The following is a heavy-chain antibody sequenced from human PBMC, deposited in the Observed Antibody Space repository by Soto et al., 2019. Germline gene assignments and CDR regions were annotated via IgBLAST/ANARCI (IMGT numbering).Heavy chain of an antibody. V-gene: IGHV4-30-4*01. J-gene: IGHJ4*02. CDR1: GGSISSGDYY. D-gene: IGHD3-22*01. CDR2: IYYSGST. Sequence: SETLSLTCTVSGGSISSGDYYWSWIRQPPGKGLEWIGYIYYSGSTYYNTSLKSRVTISVDTSKNQFSLKLSSVTAADTAVYYCARVQGYYDSSGYYPYIFDYWGQGTLVTVSS. CDR3: ARVQGYYDSSGYYPYIFDY.